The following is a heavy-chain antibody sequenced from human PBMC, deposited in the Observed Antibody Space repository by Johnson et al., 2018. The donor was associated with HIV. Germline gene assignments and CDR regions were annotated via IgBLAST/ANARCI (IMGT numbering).Heavy chain of an antibody. Sequence: VQLVESGGGVVQPGGSLRLSCAASGFTFDDYGMSWVRQAPGKGLEWVSAISGSGGSTYYADSVKGRFTISRDNSKNTLYLQMNSLRAEDTAVYYCAKYCSSTSCYGAFDIWGQGTMVTVSS. J-gene: IGHJ3*02. V-gene: IGHV3-23*04. CDR3: AKYCSSTSCYGAFDI. CDR2: ISGSGGST. CDR1: GFTFDDYG. D-gene: IGHD2-2*01.